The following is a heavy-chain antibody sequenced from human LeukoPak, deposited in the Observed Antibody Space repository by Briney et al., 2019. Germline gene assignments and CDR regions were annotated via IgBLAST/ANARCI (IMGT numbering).Heavy chain of an antibody. J-gene: IGHJ4*02. CDR2: LYSNGNT. CDR3: ARDYYDGSAYYSYYEY. CDR1: GFTVSSKY. V-gene: IGHV3-53*01. Sequence: GGSLRLSCAASGFTVSSKYMSWVRQAPGKGLEWVSTLYSNGNTFYADSVKGRFTISRDNSKNTLSLQMNSLRAEDTAVYYCARDYYDGSAYYSYYEYWGQGTLVTVSS. D-gene: IGHD3-22*01.